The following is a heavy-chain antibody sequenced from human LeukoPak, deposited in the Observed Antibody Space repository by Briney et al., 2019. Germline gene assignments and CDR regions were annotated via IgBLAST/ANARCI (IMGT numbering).Heavy chain of an antibody. CDR2: TYYSGST. D-gene: IGHD6-19*01. Sequence: SETLSLTCTVSGGSISSYYWSWIRQPPGKGLEWIGYTYYSGSTNYNPSLKSRVTISIDTSKNQFSLKLNSVTAADTAVYYCARVTKAYSSGWYLGYWGQGALVTVSS. V-gene: IGHV4-59*01. CDR1: GGSISSYY. J-gene: IGHJ4*02. CDR3: ARVTKAYSSGWYLGY.